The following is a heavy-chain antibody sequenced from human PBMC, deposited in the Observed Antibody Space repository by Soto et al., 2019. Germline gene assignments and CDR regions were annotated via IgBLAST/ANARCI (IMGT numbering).Heavy chain of an antibody. CDR1: DFTFSSYL. CDR2: ITSSSINI. D-gene: IGHD2-15*01. CDR3: ARSPVPSTDTWYFDF. J-gene: IGHJ4*02. V-gene: IGHV3-21*01. Sequence: PVGSLRLSCAASDFTFSSYLMNWVRQPPGKGLEWVSSITSSSINIYYADSVKGRFTISRDNAKKSLYLEMNSLRADDTAVYYCARSPVPSTDTWYFDFWGQGTLVTVSS.